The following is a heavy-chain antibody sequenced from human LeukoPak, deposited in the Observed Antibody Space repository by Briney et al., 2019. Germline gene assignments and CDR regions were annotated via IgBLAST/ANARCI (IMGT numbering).Heavy chain of an antibody. J-gene: IGHJ4*02. Sequence: GGSLRLSCAASGFTFSSYSMNWVRQAPGKGLEWVSYIGISSSTVDYADSVKGRFTISRDNAKNSLYLQMNSLRAEDTAVYYCARDRGSGWAFDYWGQGTLVTVSS. CDR1: GFTFSSYS. D-gene: IGHD6-19*01. V-gene: IGHV3-48*01. CDR3: ARDRGSGWAFDY. CDR2: IGISSSTV.